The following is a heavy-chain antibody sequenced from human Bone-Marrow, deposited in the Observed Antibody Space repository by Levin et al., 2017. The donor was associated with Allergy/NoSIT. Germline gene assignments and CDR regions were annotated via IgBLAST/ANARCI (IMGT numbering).Heavy chain of an antibody. Sequence: PSETLSLTCAVYGGSFSGYYWSWIRQPPGKGLEWIGEINHSGSTNYNPSLKSRVTISVDTSKNQFSLKLSSVTAADTAVYYCALTHHWGDHDAFDIWGQGTMVTVSS. D-gene: IGHD7-27*01. V-gene: IGHV4-34*01. J-gene: IGHJ3*02. CDR1: GGSFSGYY. CDR3: ALTHHWGDHDAFDI. CDR2: INHSGST.